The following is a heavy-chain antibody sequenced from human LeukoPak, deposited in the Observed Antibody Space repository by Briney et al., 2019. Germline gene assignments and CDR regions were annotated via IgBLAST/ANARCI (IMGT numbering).Heavy chain of an antibody. CDR1: GYTFTSYG. Sequence: ASVKVSCKASGYTFTSYGISWVRQAPGQGLEWMGWVSGHDGSTQYTQKFQERVTMTTEKSRSTAYLELRALRSDDTAVYYCAKTRAHNLDVWGQGTTVIVSS. V-gene: IGHV1-18*01. CDR2: VSGHDGST. CDR3: AKTRAHNLDV. D-gene: IGHD5-24*01. J-gene: IGHJ6*02.